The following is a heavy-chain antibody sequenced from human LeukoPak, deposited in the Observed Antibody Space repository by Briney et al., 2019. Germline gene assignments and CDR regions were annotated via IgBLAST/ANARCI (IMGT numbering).Heavy chain of an antibody. CDR2: ISSGGSTV. CDR3: ARTAAAAVYYFDY. Sequence: RAGGSLRLSCAASGFTFSGYEMNWVRQAPGKGLEWVSYISSGGSTVHYADSVKGRFTISRDNAKNSLYLQMNSLRAEDTAVYYCARTAAAAVYYFDYWGQGTLVTVSS. CDR1: GFTFSGYE. V-gene: IGHV3-48*03. D-gene: IGHD6-13*01. J-gene: IGHJ4*02.